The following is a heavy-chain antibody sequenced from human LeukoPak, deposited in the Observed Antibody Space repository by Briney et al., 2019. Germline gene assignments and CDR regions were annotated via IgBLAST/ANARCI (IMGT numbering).Heavy chain of an antibody. CDR3: ARWDITIQDAFDI. D-gene: IGHD3-10*01. CDR1: GGSISSGGYY. V-gene: IGHV4-61*08. J-gene: IGHJ3*02. Sequence: SETLSLTCTVSGGSISSGGYYWSWVRQPPGKGLEWIGYIYYSGSTNYNPSLKSRVTISVDTSKNQFSLKLSSVTAADTAVYYCARWDITIQDAFDIWGQGTMVTVSS. CDR2: IYYSGST.